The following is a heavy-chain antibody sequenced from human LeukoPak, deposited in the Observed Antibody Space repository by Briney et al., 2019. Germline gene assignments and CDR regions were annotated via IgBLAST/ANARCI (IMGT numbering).Heavy chain of an antibody. D-gene: IGHD4-17*01. CDR1: QFKFNNYG. CDR3: AKDPNGDYIGTFDI. J-gene: IGHJ3*02. Sequence: GGSLRLSCATSQFKFNNYGMTWVRQAPGKGLEWVSSITGSGSRAQYADSVQGRFTISRDNSKNTLYLQMNSLRAEDTAVYYCAKDPNGDYIGTFDIWGQGTMVTVSS. CDR2: ITGSGSRA. V-gene: IGHV3-23*01.